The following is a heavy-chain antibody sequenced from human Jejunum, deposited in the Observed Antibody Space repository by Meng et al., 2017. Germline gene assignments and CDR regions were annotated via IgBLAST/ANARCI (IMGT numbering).Heavy chain of an antibody. CDR3: VRESPKTYDFDF. CDR1: GYSFTNYY. D-gene: IGHD3-3*01. J-gene: IGHJ4*02. CDR2: IRPSSGRT. Sequence: ASVKVSCKASGYSFTNYYIHWVRQAPGQGLEYMGRIRPSSGRTSYAQRFQGRLTMTRDTSTSTVYMELSGPTSEDTAVYSCVRESPKTYDFDFWGQGTLVTVSS. V-gene: IGHV1-46*01.